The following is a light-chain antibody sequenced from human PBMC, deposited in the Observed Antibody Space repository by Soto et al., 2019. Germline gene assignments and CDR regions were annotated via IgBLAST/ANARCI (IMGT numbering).Light chain of an antibody. CDR3: QQYGSSPLT. V-gene: IGKV3-20*01. CDR2: GAS. CDR1: QSVSSSY. J-gene: IGKJ4*01. Sequence: EIVLTQSPGTLSLSPGARAPLSCRASQSVSSSYLAWYQRKPGQAPRLLIYGASSRATDIPDRFSGSGSGTDFTLTISRLEPEDFAVYSCQQYGSSPLTFGGGTKVDIK.